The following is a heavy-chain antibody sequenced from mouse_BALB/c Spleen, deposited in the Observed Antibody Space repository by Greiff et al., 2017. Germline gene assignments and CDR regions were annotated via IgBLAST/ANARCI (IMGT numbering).Heavy chain of an antibody. CDR3: AREGYYGSRDFDY. CDR1: GFTFSSYA. CDR2: ISSGGSYT. Sequence: EVQGVESGGGLVKPGGSLKLSCAASGFTFSSYAMSWVRQSPEKRLEWVAEISSGGSYTYYPDTVTGRFTISRDNAKNTLYLEMSSLRSEDTAMYYCAREGYYGSRDFDYWGQGTTLTVSS. V-gene: IGHV5-9-4*01. J-gene: IGHJ2*01. D-gene: IGHD1-1*01.